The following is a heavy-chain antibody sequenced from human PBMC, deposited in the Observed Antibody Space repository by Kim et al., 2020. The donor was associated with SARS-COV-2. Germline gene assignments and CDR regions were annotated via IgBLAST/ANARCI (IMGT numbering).Heavy chain of an antibody. Sequence: GGSLRLSCAASGFTFSSYAMSWVRQAPGKGLEWVSAISGSGGSTYYADSVKGRFTISRDNSKNTLYLQMNSLRAEDTAVYYCAKDYPQSYDILTGYYPPLGGMDVWGQGTTVTVSS. V-gene: IGHV3-23*01. J-gene: IGHJ6*02. CDR1: GFTFSSYA. CDR2: ISGSGGST. D-gene: IGHD3-9*01. CDR3: AKDYPQSYDILTGYYPPLGGMDV.